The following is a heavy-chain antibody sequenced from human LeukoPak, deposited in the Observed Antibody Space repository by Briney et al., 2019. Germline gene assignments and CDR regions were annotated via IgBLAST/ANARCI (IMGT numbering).Heavy chain of an antibody. CDR3: AKDRATVTYYYYYGMDV. D-gene: IGHD4-17*01. V-gene: IGHV3-30*18. Sequence: PGRSLRLSCAASGFTFSSYGTHWVRQAPGKGLEWVAVISYDGSNKYYADSVKGRFTISRDNSKNTLYLQMNSLRAEDTAVYYCAKDRATVTYYYYYGMDVWGQGTTVTVSS. CDR1: GFTFSSYG. CDR2: ISYDGSNK. J-gene: IGHJ6*02.